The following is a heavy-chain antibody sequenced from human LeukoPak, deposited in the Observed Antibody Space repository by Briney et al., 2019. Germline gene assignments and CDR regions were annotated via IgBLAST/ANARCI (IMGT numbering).Heavy chain of an antibody. CDR2: IYSGGST. J-gene: IGHJ6*04. V-gene: IGHV3-66*01. CDR3: AELGITMIGGV. CDR1: GFTVSSNY. Sequence: GGSLRLSCAASGFTVSSNYMSWVRQAPGKGLEWVSVIYSGGSTYDADSVKGRFTISRDNAKNSLSLQMNSLRAEDTAVYYCAELGITMIGGVWGKGTTVTISS. D-gene: IGHD3-10*02.